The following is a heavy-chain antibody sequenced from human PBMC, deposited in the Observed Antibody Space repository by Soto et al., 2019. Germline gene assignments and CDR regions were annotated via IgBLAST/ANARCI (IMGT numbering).Heavy chain of an antibody. CDR2: ISWNSGSI. CDR3: AKEVDSSGWYDY. Sequence: GGSLRLSCAASGFTFDDYAIHWVRQAPGKGLEWVSGISWNSGSIGYADSVKGRFTISRDNAKNSLYLQMNSLRAEDTALYYCAKEVDSSGWYDYWGQGTLVTVSS. D-gene: IGHD6-19*01. CDR1: GFTFDDYA. J-gene: IGHJ4*02. V-gene: IGHV3-9*01.